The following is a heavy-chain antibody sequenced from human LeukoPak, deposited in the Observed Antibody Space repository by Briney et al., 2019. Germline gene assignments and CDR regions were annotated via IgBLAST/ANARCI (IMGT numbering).Heavy chain of an antibody. V-gene: IGHV1-18*01. CDR1: GYTFTSYG. D-gene: IGHD3-3*01. CDR2: ISAYNGNT. Sequence: ASVTVSFKASGYTFTSYGISWVRQAPGQGLEWMGWISAYNGNTNYAQKLQGRVTMTTDTSTSTAYMELRSLRSDDTDVYYCARDYDFWSGYYRGYYYYMDVWGKGTTVTVSS. J-gene: IGHJ6*03. CDR3: ARDYDFWSGYYRGYYYYMDV.